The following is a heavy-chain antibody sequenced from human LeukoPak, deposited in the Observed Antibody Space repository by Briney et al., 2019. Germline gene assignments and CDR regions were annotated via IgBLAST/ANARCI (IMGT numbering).Heavy chain of an antibody. CDR1: GFTFSDYV. CDR2: MSHDGSNE. Sequence: GKSLRLSCAASGFTFSDYVIYWVRQAPGKGLEWVAVMSHDGSNEEYADSVKGRFTISRDNSKKTLYLQMNSLRPDDTAMYYCARDFDIMTGYSVFDCWGQGTLVTVSS. V-gene: IGHV3-30*04. D-gene: IGHD3-9*01. J-gene: IGHJ4*02. CDR3: ARDFDIMTGYSVFDC.